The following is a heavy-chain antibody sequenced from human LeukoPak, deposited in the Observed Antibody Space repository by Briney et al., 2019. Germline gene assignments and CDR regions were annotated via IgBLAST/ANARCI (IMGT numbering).Heavy chain of an antibody. CDR1: GGSISSYY. D-gene: IGHD2-8*01. CDR2: IYTSGST. V-gene: IGHV4-4*07. CDR3: ARPRSRVSWFDP. J-gene: IGHJ5*02. Sequence: TSETLSLTCTVSGGSISSYYWSWIRQPAGKGLEWIGRIYTSGSTNYNPSLKSRVTISVDTSKNQFSLKLSSVTAADTAVYYCARPRSRVSWFDPWGQGTLVTVSS.